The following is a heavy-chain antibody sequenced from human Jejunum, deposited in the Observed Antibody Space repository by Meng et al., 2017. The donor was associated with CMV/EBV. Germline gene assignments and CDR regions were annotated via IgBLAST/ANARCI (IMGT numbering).Heavy chain of an antibody. J-gene: IGHJ4*02. D-gene: IGHD6-19*01. CDR2: INPHSGGT. CDR1: GNSFTDYN. Sequence: ASGNSFTDYNVHWVRQAPGQGLGWMGYINPHSGGTNYAQQFQGRVTMTRETSISAAYMELSSLRYDDTAVYFCAREQWLVYYFDYWGQGTRGTVSS. V-gene: IGHV1-2*02. CDR3: AREQWLVYYFDY.